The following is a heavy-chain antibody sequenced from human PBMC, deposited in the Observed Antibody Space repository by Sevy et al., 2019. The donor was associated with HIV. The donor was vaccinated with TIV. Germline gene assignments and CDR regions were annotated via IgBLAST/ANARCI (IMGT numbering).Heavy chain of an antibody. CDR1: GFIFDDYG. V-gene: IGHV3-20*04. J-gene: IGHJ4*02. CDR2: INWNGGRT. Sequence: GGSLRLSCAASGFIFDDYGMSWVRQAPGKGLEWLAGINWNGGRTVYADSVKGRFTISRDTAKNSLYLQMNSLRAEDTALYYCARDPPVHNSGTYVDYWGQGTLVTVSS. D-gene: IGHD5-12*01. CDR3: ARDPPVHNSGTYVDY.